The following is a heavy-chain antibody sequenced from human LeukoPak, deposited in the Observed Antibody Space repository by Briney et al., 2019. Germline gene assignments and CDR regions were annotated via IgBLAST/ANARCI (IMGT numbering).Heavy chain of an antibody. Sequence: GGSLRLSCAASGFTFSSYAMSWVRQAPGKGLEWVSGISGSGGSTYYADSVKGRFTISRDNSKNTLYLQMNSLRAEDTAVYYCASPIAEAETGDYWGQGTLVTVSS. J-gene: IGHJ4*02. CDR2: ISGSGGST. V-gene: IGHV3-23*01. CDR3: ASPIAEAETGDY. D-gene: IGHD6-19*01. CDR1: GFTFSSYA.